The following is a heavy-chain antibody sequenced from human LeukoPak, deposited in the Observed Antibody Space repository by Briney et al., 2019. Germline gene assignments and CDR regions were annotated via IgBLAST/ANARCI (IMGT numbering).Heavy chain of an antibody. V-gene: IGHV3-23*01. CDR1: GFTFSSYA. CDR3: AKDQFYGSGSYLDY. CDR2: ISGGGAST. Sequence: GGSLRLSCAASGFTFSSYALSWVRQAPGKGLEWVSTISGGGASTYYADSVKGRFTISRDNSRNTLCLQMNSLRAEDTAVYYCAKDQFYGSGSYLDYWGQGSLVTVSS. J-gene: IGHJ4*02. D-gene: IGHD3-10*01.